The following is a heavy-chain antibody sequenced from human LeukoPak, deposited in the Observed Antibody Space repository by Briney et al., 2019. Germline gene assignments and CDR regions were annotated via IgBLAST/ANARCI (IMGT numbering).Heavy chain of an antibody. CDR1: GYTFTGYY. CDR3: ARAAVVVVPAALPHFQH. CDR2: INPNSGGT. J-gene: IGHJ1*01. D-gene: IGHD2-2*01. V-gene: IGHV1-2*04. Sequence: GASVKVSCKASGYTFTGYYMHWVRQAPGQGLEWMGWINPNSGGTNYAQKFQGWVTMTRDTSISTAYMELSRLRSDDTAVYYCARAAVVVVPAALPHFQHWGQGTLVTVSS.